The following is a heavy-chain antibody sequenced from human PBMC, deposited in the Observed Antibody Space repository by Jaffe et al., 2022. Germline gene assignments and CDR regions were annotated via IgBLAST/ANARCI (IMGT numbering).Heavy chain of an antibody. J-gene: IGHJ3*02. D-gene: IGHD2-2*01. CDR2: IYTSGST. V-gene: IGHV4-61*02. Sequence: QVQLQESGPGLVKPSQTLSLTCTVSGGSISSGSYYWSWIRQPAGKGLEWIGRIYTSGSTNYNPSLKSRVTISVDTSKNQFSLKLSSVTAADTAVYYCASASASTSWGFDAFDIWGQGTMVTVSS. CDR1: GGSISSGSYY. CDR3: ASASASTSWGFDAFDI.